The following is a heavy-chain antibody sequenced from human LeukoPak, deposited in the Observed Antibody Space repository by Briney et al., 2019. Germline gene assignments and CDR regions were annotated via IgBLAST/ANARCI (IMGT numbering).Heavy chain of an antibody. CDR2: IYHSGST. V-gene: IGHV4-4*02. Sequence: PSGTLSLTCAVSGGSISSSNWWSWVRPPPGKGLEWIGEIYHSGSTNYNPSLKSRVTISVDKSKNQFSLKLSSVTAAGTAVYYCARDYYYGSGIPLFDPWGQGTLVTVSS. D-gene: IGHD3-10*01. J-gene: IGHJ5*02. CDR1: GGSISSSNW. CDR3: ARDYYYGSGIPLFDP.